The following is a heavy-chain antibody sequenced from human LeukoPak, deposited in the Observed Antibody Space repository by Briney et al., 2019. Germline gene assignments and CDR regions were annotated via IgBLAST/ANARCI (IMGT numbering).Heavy chain of an antibody. CDR1: GFTFSNAW. CDR2: IKSKIDGGTT. Sequence: PGGSLRLSCAASGFTFSNAWMSWVRQAPGKGLEWVGRIKSKIDGGTTDYAAPVKGRFTISRDDSKNTLYLQMNSLKTEDTAVYYCTTGAAGFYWGQGTLVTVSS. V-gene: IGHV3-15*01. CDR3: TTGAAGFY. J-gene: IGHJ4*02. D-gene: IGHD6-13*01.